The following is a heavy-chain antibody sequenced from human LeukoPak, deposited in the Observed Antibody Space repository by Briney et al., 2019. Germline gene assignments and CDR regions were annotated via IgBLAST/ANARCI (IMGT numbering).Heavy chain of an antibody. D-gene: IGHD1-26*01. V-gene: IGHV3-30*04. J-gene: IGHJ6*03. Sequence: GGSLRHSCAASRLTFSSYAMHWVRQAPGKGLQWVAVLSYDGRNKYYADFAKGRFSISRDNSKDTLYLQANSLRLEDTAIYYCARDDGWEPSLSEGYMALWGQGTTVIVSS. CDR1: RLTFSSYA. CDR3: ARDDGWEPSLSEGYMAL. CDR2: LSYDGRNK.